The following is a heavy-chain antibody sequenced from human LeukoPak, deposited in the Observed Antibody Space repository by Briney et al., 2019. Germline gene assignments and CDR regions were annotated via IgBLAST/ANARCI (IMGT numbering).Heavy chain of an antibody. V-gene: IGHV4-39*01. J-gene: IGHJ4*02. CDR3: ARWEGYFDY. CDR1: GGSISSSSYY. CDR2: IYYSGST. Sequence: SETLSLTCTVSGGSISSSSYYWGWIRQPPGKGLEWIGSIYYSGSTYYNPSLKSRVTISVDTSKNQFSLKLSSVTAADMAVYYCARWEGYFDYWGQGTLVTVSS. D-gene: IGHD1-26*01.